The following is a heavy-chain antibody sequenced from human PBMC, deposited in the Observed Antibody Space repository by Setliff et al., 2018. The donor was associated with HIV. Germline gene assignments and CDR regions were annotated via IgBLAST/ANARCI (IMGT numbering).Heavy chain of an antibody. CDR3: ASGVRATVPDY. CDR2: INSSGDST. Sequence: ASVKVSCKASGYTFISYYIHWVRQTPGQGLEWMGIINSSGDSTSYAQKFQGRVTMTRDTSTSTVYMELSSLTYEDTAIYYCASGVRATVPDYWGQGTLVTVSS. CDR1: GYTFISYY. J-gene: IGHJ4*02. V-gene: IGHV1-46*03. D-gene: IGHD3-10*01.